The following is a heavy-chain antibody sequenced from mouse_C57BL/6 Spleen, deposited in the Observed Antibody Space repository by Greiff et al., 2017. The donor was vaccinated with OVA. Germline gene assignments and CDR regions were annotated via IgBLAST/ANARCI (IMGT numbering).Heavy chain of an antibody. Sequence: QVHVKQSGAELVKPGASVKISCKASGYAFSSYWMNWVKQRPGKGLEWIGQIYPGDGDTNYNGKFKGKATLTADKSSSTAYMQLSSLTSEDSAVYFCARSRASYGSSPYAMDYWGQGTSVTVSS. J-gene: IGHJ4*01. CDR1: GYAFSSYW. CDR3: ARSRASYGSSPYAMDY. CDR2: IYPGDGDT. D-gene: IGHD1-1*01. V-gene: IGHV1-80*01.